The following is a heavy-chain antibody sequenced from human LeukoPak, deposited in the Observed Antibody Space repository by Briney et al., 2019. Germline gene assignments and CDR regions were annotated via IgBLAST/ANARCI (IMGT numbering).Heavy chain of an antibody. Sequence: ASVKVSCKASGYTFTSYGISWVRQAPGQGLEWMGWISAYNGNTNYAQKLQGRVTMTTDTSTSTAYMELRSLRSDDTAVYYCARAPWAARPAYYYSMDVWGKGTTVTVSS. CDR1: GYTFTSYG. J-gene: IGHJ6*03. D-gene: IGHD6-6*01. CDR2: ISAYNGNT. V-gene: IGHV1-18*01. CDR3: ARAPWAARPAYYYSMDV.